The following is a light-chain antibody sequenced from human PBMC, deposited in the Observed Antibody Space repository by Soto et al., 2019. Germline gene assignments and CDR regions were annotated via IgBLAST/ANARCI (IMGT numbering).Light chain of an antibody. CDR1: SSDVGGYNY. Sequence: QSVLTQPPSASGSPGQSVTISCTGTSSDVGGYNYVSWYQQHPGRVPKLMIYEVTKRPSGVPDRFSGSKSGNTASLTVSGLQAEDEADYYCSSYAGSSVVFGGGTKLTVL. V-gene: IGLV2-8*01. CDR2: EVT. CDR3: SSYAGSSVV. J-gene: IGLJ2*01.